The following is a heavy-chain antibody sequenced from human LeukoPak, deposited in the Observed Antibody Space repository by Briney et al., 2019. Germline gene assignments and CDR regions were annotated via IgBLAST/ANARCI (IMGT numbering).Heavy chain of an antibody. V-gene: IGHV3-7*03. CDR2: IKQDGSEK. CDR1: GFTFSSYW. J-gene: IGHJ4*02. CDR3: ARDQSGGYYDHVWGWGGLIFDY. D-gene: IGHD3-16*01. Sequence: GGSLRLSCAASGFTFSSYWMSWVRQAPGKGLEWVANIKQDGSEKYYVDSVKGRFTISRDNAKNSLYLQMNSLRAEDTAVYYCARDQSGGYYDHVWGWGGLIFDYWGQGTLVTVSS.